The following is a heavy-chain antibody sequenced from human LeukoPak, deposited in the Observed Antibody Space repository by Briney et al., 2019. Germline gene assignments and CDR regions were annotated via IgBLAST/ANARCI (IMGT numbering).Heavy chain of an antibody. Sequence: GASVKVSCKASGYAFTSYDINWVRQATGQGLEWMGWMNPNSGNTGYAQKFQGRVTMARKTSISTAYMELSSLRSEDTAVYYCASFYYDSSGYYHDYWGQGTLVTVSS. CDR1: GYAFTSYD. D-gene: IGHD3-22*01. J-gene: IGHJ4*02. CDR2: MNPNSGNT. CDR3: ASFYYDSSGYYHDY. V-gene: IGHV1-8*01.